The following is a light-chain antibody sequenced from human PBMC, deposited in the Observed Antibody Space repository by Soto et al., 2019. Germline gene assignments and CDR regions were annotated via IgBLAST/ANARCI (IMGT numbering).Light chain of an antibody. J-gene: IGKJ1*01. V-gene: IGKV3-20*01. CDR3: QQYGGSSRT. Sequence: IVFTQSPDTLSFSPGERVTLSCRASQSVRNNYLAWYQQKPGQAPRLLIYETYRRATGIPDRFSGSGSGIDFTLTISRLEPEDFAVYLCQQYGGSSRTFGLGTKV. CDR1: QSVRNNY. CDR2: ETY.